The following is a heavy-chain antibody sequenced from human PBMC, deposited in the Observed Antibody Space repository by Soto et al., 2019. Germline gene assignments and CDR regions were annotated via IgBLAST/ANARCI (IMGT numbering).Heavy chain of an antibody. CDR1: GFTFSSYA. Sequence: GGSLRLSCAASGFTFSSYAMSWVRQAPGKGLEWVSAISGSGGSTYYADSVKGRFTISRDNSKNTLYLQMNSLRAEDTAVYYCAKDPSPYCSGGSCHSTTGYWGQGTLVTVSS. D-gene: IGHD2-15*01. J-gene: IGHJ4*02. CDR3: AKDPSPYCSGGSCHSTTGY. CDR2: ISGSGGST. V-gene: IGHV3-23*01.